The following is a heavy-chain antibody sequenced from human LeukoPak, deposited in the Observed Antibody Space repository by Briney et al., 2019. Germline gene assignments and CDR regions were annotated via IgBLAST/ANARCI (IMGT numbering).Heavy chain of an antibody. CDR1: GGSISNHY. CDR2: IYYTGTT. V-gene: IGHV4-59*11. J-gene: IGHJ4*02. Sequence: PSETLSLTCTVSGGSISNHYWSWIRQPPGKGLEWIGYIYYTGTTNYNPSLKSRVTISVDTSKNQLSLKLSSMTAADTAVYYCARGVPLKYYFDYWAQEPLVTVSS. D-gene: IGHD3-10*01. CDR3: ARGVPLKYYFDY.